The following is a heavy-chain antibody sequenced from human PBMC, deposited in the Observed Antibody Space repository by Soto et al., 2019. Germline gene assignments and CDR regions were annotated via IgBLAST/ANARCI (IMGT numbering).Heavy chain of an antibody. CDR2: IYWDDDK. Sequence: QITLKESGPTLVKPTQTLTLTCTFSGFSLSATAVGVGWIRQPPGKALEWLALIYWDDDKRYSPSLKSRLTITKDTSKNQVVLTMTNMDPVDTATYYCAHYRYYFDYWGQGTLVAVSS. D-gene: IGHD3-16*02. J-gene: IGHJ4*02. CDR1: GFSLSATAVG. V-gene: IGHV2-5*02. CDR3: AHYRYYFDY.